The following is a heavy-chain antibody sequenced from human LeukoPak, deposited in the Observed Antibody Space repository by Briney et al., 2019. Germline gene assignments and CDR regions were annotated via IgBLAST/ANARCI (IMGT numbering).Heavy chain of an antibody. Sequence: PGGSLRLSCAASGFTFSSYAMHWVRQAPGKGLEWVAVISYDGSNKYYADSVKGRFTISRDNSKNTLYLQMNSLRAEDTAVYYCARARYYDSSGYLPVGYWGQGTLVTVSS. CDR2: ISYDGSNK. V-gene: IGHV3-30*04. CDR1: GFTFSSYA. J-gene: IGHJ4*02. D-gene: IGHD3-22*01. CDR3: ARARYYDSSGYLPVGY.